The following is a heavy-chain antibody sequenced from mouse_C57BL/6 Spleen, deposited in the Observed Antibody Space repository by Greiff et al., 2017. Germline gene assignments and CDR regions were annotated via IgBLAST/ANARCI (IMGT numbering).Heavy chain of an antibody. CDR3: APTVVAYYYAMDY. J-gene: IGHJ4*01. D-gene: IGHD1-1*01. CDR1: GFTFSDYG. CDR2: ISSGSSTI. V-gene: IGHV5-17*01. Sequence: EVQGVESGGGLVKPGGSLKLSCAASGFTFSDYGMHWVRQAPEKGLEWVAYISSGSSTIYYADTVKGRFTISRDNAKNTLFLQMTSLRSEDTAMYYCAPTVVAYYYAMDYWGQGTSVTVSS.